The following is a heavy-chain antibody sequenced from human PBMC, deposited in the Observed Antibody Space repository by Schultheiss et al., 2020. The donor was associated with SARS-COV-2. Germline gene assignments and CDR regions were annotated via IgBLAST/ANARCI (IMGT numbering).Heavy chain of an antibody. J-gene: IGHJ4*02. V-gene: IGHV3-30-3*01. D-gene: IGHD3-22*01. Sequence: GGSLRLSCAASGFTFSSYAMHWVRQAPGKGLEWVAVISYDGSNKYYADSVKGRFTISRDNSKNTLYLQMNSLRAEDTAVYYCAKDIYYDTPTGVSRDVFDYWGQGTLVTVSS. CDR3: AKDIYYDTPTGVSRDVFDY. CDR2: ISYDGSNK. CDR1: GFTFSSYA.